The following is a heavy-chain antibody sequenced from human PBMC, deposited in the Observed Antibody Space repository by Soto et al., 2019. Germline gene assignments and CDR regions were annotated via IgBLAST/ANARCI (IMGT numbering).Heavy chain of an antibody. J-gene: IGHJ4*02. CDR2: ISSSSSYI. CDR1: GFPFSSHS. V-gene: IGHV3-21*01. Sequence: GGSLILSCASSGFPFSSHSMNWVRPAPGKGLEWVSSISSSSSYIYYADSVKGRFTISRDNAKNSLYLQMNSLRAEDTAVYYCAREAHSGSYLGRWGQGTLVTVS. D-gene: IGHD1-26*01. CDR3: AREAHSGSYLGR.